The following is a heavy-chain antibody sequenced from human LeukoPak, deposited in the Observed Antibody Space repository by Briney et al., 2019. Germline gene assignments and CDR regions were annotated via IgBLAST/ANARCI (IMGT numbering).Heavy chain of an antibody. CDR1: GGSISSYY. J-gene: IGHJ5*02. CDR2: IYYSGST. Sequence: SETLSLTCTVSGGSISSYYWSWIRQPPGKGLEWIGYIYYSGSTYYNPSLKSRVTISVDRSKNQFSLKLSSVTAADTAVYYCARVGVPDIRFDPWGQGTLVTVSS. CDR3: ARVGVPDIRFDP. V-gene: IGHV4-59*12. D-gene: IGHD1-1*01.